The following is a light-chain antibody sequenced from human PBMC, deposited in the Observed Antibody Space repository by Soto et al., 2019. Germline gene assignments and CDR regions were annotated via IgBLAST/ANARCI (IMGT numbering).Light chain of an antibody. CDR2: EGT. V-gene: IGLV2-23*01. CDR3: CSYACSSSHVV. Sequence: QSALTKPASVSGSPGQSITLSCTGTSSDVGSYNLVSWYQLHPGKAPKLMIYEGTKRPSGVSNRFSGSKSGSTASLTISGLHAEDEADYYCCSYACSSSHVVFGGGTKLTVL. CDR1: SSDVGSYNL. J-gene: IGLJ2*01.